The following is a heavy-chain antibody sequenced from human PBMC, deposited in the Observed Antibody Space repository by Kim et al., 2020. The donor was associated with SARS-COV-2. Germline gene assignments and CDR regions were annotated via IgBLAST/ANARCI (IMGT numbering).Heavy chain of an antibody. Sequence: SETLSLTCTVSGGSISSNSCYWSWNRPPKGQELVWIMYYNDSSSNNYNLTIQGPITVSMYTNQYPFSLKLGTVAATDTDYCYCPRHTGYERRRYFQFYY. J-gene: IGHJ4*01. V-gene: IGHV4-39*01. CDR1: GGSISSNSCY. D-gene: IGHD3-9*01. CDR2: YNDSSSN. CDR3: PRHTGYERRRYFQFYY.